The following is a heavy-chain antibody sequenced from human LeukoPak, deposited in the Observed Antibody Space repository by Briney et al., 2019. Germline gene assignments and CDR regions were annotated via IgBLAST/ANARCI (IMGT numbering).Heavy chain of an antibody. CDR1: GYTFTGYY. CDR2: INPNSGGT. J-gene: IGHJ4*02. D-gene: IGHD5-18*01. V-gene: IGHV1-2*06. CDR3: ARDWASYGYLTVDY. Sequence: ASVKVSCKASGYTFTGYYMHWVRQAPGQGLEWMGRINPNSGGTNYAQEFQGRVTMTRDTSISTAYMELSRLRSDDTAVYYCARDWASYGYLTVDYWGQGTLVTVSS.